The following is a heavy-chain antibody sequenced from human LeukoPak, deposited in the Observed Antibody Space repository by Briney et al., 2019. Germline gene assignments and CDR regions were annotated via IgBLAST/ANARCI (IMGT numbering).Heavy chain of an antibody. V-gene: IGHV3-74*01. CDR2: INSDGSST. J-gene: IGHJ6*03. Sequence: GGSLRLSCAASGFTFSSYWMHWVRQAPGKGLVWVSRINSDGSSTSYADSVKGRFTISRDNAKNTLYLQMNSLRAEDTAIYYCAKDADYYYGSGNSMDVWGKGTTVTVSS. CDR1: GFTFSSYW. D-gene: IGHD3-10*01. CDR3: AKDADYYYGSGNSMDV.